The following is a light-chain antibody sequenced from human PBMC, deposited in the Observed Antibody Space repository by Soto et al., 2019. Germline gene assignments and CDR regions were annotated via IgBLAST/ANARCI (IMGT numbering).Light chain of an antibody. CDR1: QSVSSSY. CDR3: QQYGSSPVT. CDR2: VAS. Sequence: EIVLTQSPGTLSLSPGERATLSCRASQSVSSSYLAWYQQKPGQAPRLLIYVASSRDTGIPVRFSGSGSGTDVTLTISRLGPEEFAVDYCQQYGSSPVTFGQGTKVEIK. V-gene: IGKV3-20*01. J-gene: IGKJ1*01.